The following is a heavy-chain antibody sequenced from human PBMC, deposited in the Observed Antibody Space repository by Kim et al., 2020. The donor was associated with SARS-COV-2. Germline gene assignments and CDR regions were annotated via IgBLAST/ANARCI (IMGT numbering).Heavy chain of an antibody. CDR2: ISAYNGNT. D-gene: IGHD3-10*01. Sequence: ASVKVSCKASGYTFTSYGISWVRQAPGQGLEWMGWISAYNGNTNYAQKLQGRVTMTTDTSTSTAYMELRSLRSDDTAVYYCARANMVRGVILTPFDYWGQGTLVTVSS. J-gene: IGHJ4*02. V-gene: IGHV1-18*04. CDR1: GYTFTSYG. CDR3: ARANMVRGVILTPFDY.